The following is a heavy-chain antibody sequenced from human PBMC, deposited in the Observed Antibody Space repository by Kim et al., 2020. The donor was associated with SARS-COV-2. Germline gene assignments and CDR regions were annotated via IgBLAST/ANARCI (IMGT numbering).Heavy chain of an antibody. Sequence: SETLSLTCTVSGGSISSYYWSWIRQPPGKGLEWIGYIYYSGSTNYNPSLKSRVTISVDTSKNQFSLKLSSVTAADTAVYYCARDQGGSYGMDVWGQGTTVTVSS. CDR1: GGSISSYY. CDR3: ARDQGGSYGMDV. V-gene: IGHV4-59*01. D-gene: IGHD3-16*01. CDR2: IYYSGST. J-gene: IGHJ6*02.